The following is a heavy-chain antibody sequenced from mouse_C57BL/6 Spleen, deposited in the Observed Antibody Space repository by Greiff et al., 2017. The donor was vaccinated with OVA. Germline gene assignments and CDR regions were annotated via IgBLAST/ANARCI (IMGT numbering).Heavy chain of an antibody. D-gene: IGHD2-4*01. V-gene: IGHV1-54*01. CDR1: GYAFTNYL. Sequence: QVQLKQSGAELVRPGTSVKVSCKASGYAFTNYLIEWVKQRPGQGLEWIGVINPGSGGTTYNEKFKGKATLTADKSSSTAYMPLSSLTSEDSAVYFCARALYDYDNYWYFDVWGTGTTVTVSS. CDR2: INPGSGGT. J-gene: IGHJ1*03. CDR3: ARALYDYDNYWYFDV.